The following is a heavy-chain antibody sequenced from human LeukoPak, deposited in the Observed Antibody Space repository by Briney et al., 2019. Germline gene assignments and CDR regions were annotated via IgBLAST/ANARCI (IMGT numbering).Heavy chain of an antibody. J-gene: IGHJ3*02. V-gene: IGHV4-34*01. CDR1: GGSFSGYY. CDR3: ARGLVVARHDAFDI. D-gene: IGHD2-21*01. Sequence: PSVTLSLTCAVYGGSFSGYYWSWIRQPPGKGLEWIGEINHSGSTNYNPSLKSRVTISVDTSKNQFSLKLSPVTAADTAVYYCARGLVVARHDAFDIWGQGTMVTVSS. CDR2: INHSGST.